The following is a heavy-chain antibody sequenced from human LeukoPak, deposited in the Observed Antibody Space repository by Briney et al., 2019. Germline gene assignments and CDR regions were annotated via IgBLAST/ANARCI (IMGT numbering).Heavy chain of an antibody. J-gene: IGHJ6*02. Sequence: GASVKGSCKASGYTFTSYGISWVRQAPGQGLEWMGWISAYNGNTNYAQKLQGRVTMTTDTSASTAYMELSSLRSEDTAVYYCASSPTYSGYDGGYYYYYYGMDVWGQGTTVTVSS. CDR2: ISAYNGNT. D-gene: IGHD5-12*01. CDR1: GYTFTSYG. CDR3: ASSPTYSGYDGGYYYYYYGMDV. V-gene: IGHV1-18*01.